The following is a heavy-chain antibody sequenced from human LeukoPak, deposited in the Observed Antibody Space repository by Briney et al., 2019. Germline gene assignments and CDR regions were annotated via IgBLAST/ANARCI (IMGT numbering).Heavy chain of an antibody. J-gene: IGHJ4*02. CDR2: ITGSGHRT. D-gene: IGHD2-21*01. CDR1: GFTFSSCL. Sequence: GGSLRLSCAASGFTFSSCLMSWVRQAPGKGLEWVSSITGSGHRTSYADSVKGRFSMSRDNSKNTLYLQMNSLRGEDTAIYYCVKESGESRLIDNWGQGTLVTVSS. CDR3: VKESGESRLIDN. V-gene: IGHV3-23*01.